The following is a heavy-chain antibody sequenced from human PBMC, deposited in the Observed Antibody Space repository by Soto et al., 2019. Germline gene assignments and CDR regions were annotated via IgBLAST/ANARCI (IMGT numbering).Heavy chain of an antibody. J-gene: IGHJ6*02. CDR1: GFTFSSYG. D-gene: IGHD3-22*01. CDR2: IYSGGST. Sequence: PGGSLRLSCAASGFTFSSYGMHWVRQAPGKGLEWVSVIYSGGSTYYADSVKGRFTISRDNSKNTLYLQMNSLRAEDTAVYYCASNYDSSGSHGMDVWGQGTTVTVSS. V-gene: IGHV3-53*01. CDR3: ASNYDSSGSHGMDV.